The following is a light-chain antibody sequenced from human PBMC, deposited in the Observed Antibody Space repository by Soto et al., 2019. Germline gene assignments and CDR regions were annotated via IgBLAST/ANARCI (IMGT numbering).Light chain of an antibody. V-gene: IGKV3-15*01. J-gene: IGKJ4*01. CDR3: QQYNNWTPLT. CDR2: SAS. Sequence: VVMTQSRATLSVSAGETATLACMDSKSAGIHLVWYQQKPGQAPRLLIYSASSRAPGIPARFSGRGSGTEFTLTISGLQSEDFAIYYCQQYNNWTPLTFGGGTKVDI. CDR1: KSAGIH.